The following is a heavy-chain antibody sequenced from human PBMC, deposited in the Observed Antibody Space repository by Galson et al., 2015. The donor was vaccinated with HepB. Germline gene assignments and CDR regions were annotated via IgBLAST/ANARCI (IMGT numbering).Heavy chain of an antibody. V-gene: IGHV1-69*02. CDR3: ARSRGGLTTAQYFQH. CDR1: GGTFSSYT. CDR2: IIPILGIA. J-gene: IGHJ1*01. Sequence: SVKVSCKASGGTFSSYTISWVRQAPGQGLEWMGRIIPILGIANYAQKFQGRVTITADKSTSTAYMELSRLRSEDTAVYYCARSRGGLTTAQYFQHWGQGTLVTVSS. D-gene: IGHD3-16*01.